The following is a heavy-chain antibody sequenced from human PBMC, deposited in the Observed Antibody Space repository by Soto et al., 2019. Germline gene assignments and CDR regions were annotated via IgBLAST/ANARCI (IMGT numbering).Heavy chain of an antibody. J-gene: IGHJ5*02. V-gene: IGHV2-5*02. CDR1: GFSLSTSGVG. CDR2: IYWDDDK. Sequence: QITLKESGPTLVKPTQTLTLTCTFSGFSLSTSGVGVGWIRQPPGKALEWLALIYWDDDKRYSPSLKSRLTITKDTSKNQVVLTMTNMDPVDTATYYCAYTPFSGYSSSWYRANNWFDPWGQGTLVTVSS. CDR3: AYTPFSGYSSSWYRANNWFDP. D-gene: IGHD6-13*01.